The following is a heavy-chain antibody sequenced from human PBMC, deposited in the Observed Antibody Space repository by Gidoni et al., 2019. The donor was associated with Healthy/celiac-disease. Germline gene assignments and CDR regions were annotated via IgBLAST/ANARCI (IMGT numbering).Heavy chain of an antibody. J-gene: IGHJ6*02. Sequence: EVQLVESGGGLVQPGGSLRLSCAASGFTFSSYAMSWVRQAPGKGLEWVSGISGSGGSTYYADAVKGRFTISRDNSKNTLYLQMNSLRAEDTAVYYCAKVRVSSSSWYSGGGYYGMDVWGQGTTVTVSS. CDR2: ISGSGGST. D-gene: IGHD6-13*01. V-gene: IGHV3-23*04. CDR3: AKVRVSSSSWYSGGGYYGMDV. CDR1: GFTFSSYA.